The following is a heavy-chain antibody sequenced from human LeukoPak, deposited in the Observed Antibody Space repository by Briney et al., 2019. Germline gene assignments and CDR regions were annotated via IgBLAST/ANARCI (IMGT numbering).Heavy chain of an antibody. Sequence: PSETLSLTCTVSGGSISSYYWSWIRQPPGKGLEWIGYIYYSGSTNYNPSLKSRVTISVDTSKNQFSLKLSSVTAEDTAVYSCARTGKYSSSWFYYYYYMDVWGKGTTVTVSS. CDR3: ARTGKYSSSWFYYYYYMDV. J-gene: IGHJ6*03. CDR1: GGSISSYY. CDR2: IYYSGST. V-gene: IGHV4-59*01. D-gene: IGHD6-13*01.